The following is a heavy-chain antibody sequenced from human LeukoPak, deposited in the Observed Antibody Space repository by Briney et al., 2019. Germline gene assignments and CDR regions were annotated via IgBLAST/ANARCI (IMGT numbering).Heavy chain of an antibody. D-gene: IGHD5-18*01. J-gene: IGHJ4*02. CDR3: ARDSHTAMVQWYFDY. V-gene: IGHV1-2*06. CDR2: INPNSGGT. Sequence: GASVKVSCKASGYTFTGYYMHWVRQAPGQGLEWMGRINPNSGGTNYAQKFQGRVTMTRDTSISTAYMELSRLRSDDTAVYYCARDSHTAMVQWYFDYWGQGTLVTVSS. CDR1: GYTFTGYY.